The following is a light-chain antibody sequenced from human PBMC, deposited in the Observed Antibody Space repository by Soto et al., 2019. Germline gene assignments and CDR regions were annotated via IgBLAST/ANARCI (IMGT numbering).Light chain of an antibody. CDR2: EVI. CDR3: CSYAGSSIFV. CDR1: NSDIGSYNL. Sequence: QSVLTQPASVSGSPGQSITISCTGSNSDIGSYNLVSWYQHHPGKAPKLMISEVIRRPSGVSNRFSGSKYGNTASLTISGLQAEDEADYYCCSYAGSSIFVLGGGTKLTVL. V-gene: IGLV2-23*02. J-gene: IGLJ2*01.